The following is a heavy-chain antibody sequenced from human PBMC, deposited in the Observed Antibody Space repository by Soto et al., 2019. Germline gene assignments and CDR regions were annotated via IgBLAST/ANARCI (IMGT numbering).Heavy chain of an antibody. CDR2: ISGSGGST. J-gene: IGHJ3*02. CDR1: GFTFSSYA. Sequence: EVQLVESGGGLVQPGGSLRLSCAASGFTFSSYAMSWVRQAPGKGLEWVSAISGSGGSTYYADSVKGRFTISRDNSKNTLYLQMNSLRAEDTAVYYCAKERTYYYGSGTYGGYAFDIWGQGTMVTVSS. V-gene: IGHV3-23*04. CDR3: AKERTYYYGSGTYGGYAFDI. D-gene: IGHD3-10*01.